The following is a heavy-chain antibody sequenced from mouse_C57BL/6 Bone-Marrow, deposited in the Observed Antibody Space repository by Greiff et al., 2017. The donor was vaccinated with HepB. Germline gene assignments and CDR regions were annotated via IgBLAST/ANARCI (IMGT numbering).Heavy chain of an antibody. CDR3: ARDAGPSSYAMDY. CDR1: GFTFSDFY. V-gene: IGHV7-1*01. D-gene: IGHD2-10*02. CDR2: SRNKANDYTT. Sequence: EVKLMESGGGLVQSGRSLRLSCATSGFTFSDFYMEWVRQAPGKGLEWIAASRNKANDYTTEYSASVKGRFIVSRDTSQSILYLQMNALRADDTAIYYCARDAGPSSYAMDYWGQGTSVTVSS. J-gene: IGHJ4*01.